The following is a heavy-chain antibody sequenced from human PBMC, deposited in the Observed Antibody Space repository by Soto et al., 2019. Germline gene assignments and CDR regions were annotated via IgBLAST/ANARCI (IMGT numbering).Heavy chain of an antibody. CDR2: ISYDGSNK. J-gene: IGHJ6*02. V-gene: IGHV3-30*18. Sequence: GGSLRLSCAASGFTFSSYGMHWVRQAPGKGLEWVAVISYDGSNKYYADSVKGRFTISRDNSKNTLYLQMNSLRAEDTAVYYCAKDQGDEGCSGGSCYSPYYYYGMDVWGQGTTVTVSS. CDR1: GFTFSSYG. D-gene: IGHD2-15*01. CDR3: AKDQGDEGCSGGSCYSPYYYYGMDV.